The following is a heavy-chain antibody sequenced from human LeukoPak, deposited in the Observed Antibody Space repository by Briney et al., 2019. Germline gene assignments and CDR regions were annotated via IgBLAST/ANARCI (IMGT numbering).Heavy chain of an antibody. J-gene: IGHJ3*02. CDR2: ISPYNGNT. CDR1: GYPFTTYG. V-gene: IGHV1-18*01. CDR3: ARDYGDYGDAFDI. D-gene: IGHD4-17*01. Sequence: ASVKVSCKTSGYPFTTYGFTWVRQAPGQGLEWMGWISPYNGNTNYAQKFQGRVTMTTDTSTSTAYMELRSLRSDDTAVYYCARDYGDYGDAFDIWGQGTMVTVSS.